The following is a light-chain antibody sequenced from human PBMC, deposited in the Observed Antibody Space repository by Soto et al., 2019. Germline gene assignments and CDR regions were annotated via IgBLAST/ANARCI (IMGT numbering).Light chain of an antibody. Sequence: IGLTQTPAPLSLSPGDRATLSCRTSQSVSSYLAWYQQKPGQAPRLLIYDASNRATDIPARFTGSGSGTDFTLTISSLEPEDSAVCYCQQRSSGPPITFAQGTRLE. CDR2: DAS. J-gene: IGKJ5*01. V-gene: IGKV3-11*01. CDR3: QQRSSGPPIT. CDR1: QSVSSY.